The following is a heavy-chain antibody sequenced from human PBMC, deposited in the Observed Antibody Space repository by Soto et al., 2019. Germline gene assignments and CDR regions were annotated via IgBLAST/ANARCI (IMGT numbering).Heavy chain of an antibody. CDR1: GVSISNYY. CDR3: ASEGTAMKLHY. V-gene: IGHV4-4*07. J-gene: IGHJ4*02. Sequence: SETLSLTCTVSGVSISNYYWTWIRQPAGKGLEWIGRIFPSGSTNYNPSLRGRVTMSVDTSKNLFSLKLSSVTAADTALYYCASEGTAMKLHYWGQGTLVTVSS. D-gene: IGHD5-18*01. CDR2: IFPSGST.